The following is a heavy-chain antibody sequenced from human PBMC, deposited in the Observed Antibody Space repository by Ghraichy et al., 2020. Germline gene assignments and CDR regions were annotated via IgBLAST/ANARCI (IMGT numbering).Heavy chain of an antibody. CDR2: IQSTTDGGAT. Sequence: GGSLRLSCAASGFTFSKAWMSWVRQAPGKGLEWVGLIQSTTDGGATDYAAPVKGRFTISRDDSRNALYLQMNSLKTEDTAVYYCTTGQKYCSGSSCYGGAFDIWGHGTVVTVSS. V-gene: IGHV3-15*01. CDR1: GFTFSKAW. J-gene: IGHJ3*02. D-gene: IGHD2-2*01. CDR3: TTGQKYCSGSSCYGGAFDI.